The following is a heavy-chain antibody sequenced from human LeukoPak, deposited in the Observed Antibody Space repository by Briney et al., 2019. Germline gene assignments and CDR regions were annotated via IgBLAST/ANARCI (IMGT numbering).Heavy chain of an antibody. J-gene: IGHJ4*02. CDR3: ARNFASDSSLIDH. CDR2: IDTNTGNP. CDR1: GYTFKNFV. V-gene: IGHV7-4-1*02. Sequence: ASVKVSCKTSGYTFKNFVTNWVRQAPGQGLEWMGWIDTNTGNPTYVQRFTGRFVFSVDASVNTAYLQISSLKSEDTAVYYCARNFASDSSLIDHWGQGTLVTVSS. D-gene: IGHD2-21*01.